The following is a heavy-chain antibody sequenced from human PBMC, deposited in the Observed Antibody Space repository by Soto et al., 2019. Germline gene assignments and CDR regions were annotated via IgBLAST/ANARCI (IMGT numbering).Heavy chain of an antibody. CDR1: GGSISSSNW. J-gene: IGHJ6*02. Sequence: SETLSLTCAVSGGSISSSNWWSWVRQPPGKGLEWIGEIYHSGSTNYNPSLKSRVTISVDKSKNQFSLKLSSVTAADTAVYYCARVVAGTTKTLGYYYGMDVWGQGTTVTVSS. CDR2: IYHSGST. D-gene: IGHD1-7*01. V-gene: IGHV4-4*02. CDR3: ARVVAGTTKTLGYYYGMDV.